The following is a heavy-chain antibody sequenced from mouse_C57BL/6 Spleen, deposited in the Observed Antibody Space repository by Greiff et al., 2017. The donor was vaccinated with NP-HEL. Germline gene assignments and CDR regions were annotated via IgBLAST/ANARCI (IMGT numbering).Heavy chain of an antibody. Sequence: QVQLQQPGAELVKPGASVKLSCKASGYTFTSYWMQWVKQRPGQGLEWIGEIDPSDSYTNYNQKFKGKATLTVDTSSSTAYMQLSSLTSEDSAVYYCARWDDPPDYWGQGTTLTVSS. CDR3: ARWDDPPDY. V-gene: IGHV1-50*01. J-gene: IGHJ2*01. D-gene: IGHD2-3*01. CDR2: IDPSDSYT. CDR1: GYTFTSYW.